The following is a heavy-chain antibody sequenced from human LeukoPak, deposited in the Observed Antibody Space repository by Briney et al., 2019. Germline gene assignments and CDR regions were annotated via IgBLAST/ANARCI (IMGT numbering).Heavy chain of an antibody. CDR2: IHPGESNT. D-gene: IGHD3-22*01. V-gene: IGHV5-51*01. Sequence: HGESLKISCQGSGYRFTTYWIGWVRQMPGKGMEWMGIIHPGESNTGYSPSFQGRVTISADNSISTAYLRGSSLKASDTAMYYYTTYYETDTYYAFDIWGQGTMVTVSS. CDR3: TTYYETDTYYAFDI. CDR1: GYRFTTYW. J-gene: IGHJ3*02.